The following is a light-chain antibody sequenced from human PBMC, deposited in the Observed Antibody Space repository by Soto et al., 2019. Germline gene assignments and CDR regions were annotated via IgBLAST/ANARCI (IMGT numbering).Light chain of an antibody. CDR1: QGIRNY. CDR3: QKYNRAPYT. CDR2: AAS. J-gene: IGKJ2*01. Sequence: DIQITQSPSSLPASVVDRVTITCRASQGIRNYLAWYQQKPGKVPKLLIYAASTLQSGVPSRFSGSGSGTDFTLTISSLQPEDVATYYCQKYNRAPYTFGQGTKLEIK. V-gene: IGKV1-27*01.